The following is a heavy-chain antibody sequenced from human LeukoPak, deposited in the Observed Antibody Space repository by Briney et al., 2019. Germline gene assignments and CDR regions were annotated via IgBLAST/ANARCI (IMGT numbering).Heavy chain of an antibody. CDR1: GGTFSSYA. V-gene: IGHV1-69*04. Sequence: SVKVSCKASGGTFSSYAISWVRQAPGQGLEWMGRINVILDTANYTQKFQGRVTIIEEISTSTSYMELSSLRSEDTAVYYCARDQGIGDASDIWGQGTMVTVSS. CDR2: INVILDTA. J-gene: IGHJ3*02. CDR3: ARDQGIGDASDI.